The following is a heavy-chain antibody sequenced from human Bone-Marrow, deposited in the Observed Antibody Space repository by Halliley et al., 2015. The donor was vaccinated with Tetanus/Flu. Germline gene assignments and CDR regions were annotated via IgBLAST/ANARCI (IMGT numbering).Heavy chain of an antibody. CDR1: GGSFSSGGYY. J-gene: IGHJ4*02. D-gene: IGHD3-10*01. CDR2: IYYSGST. CDR3: ARGHYYYGSGSYFDY. Sequence: LRLSCTVSGGSFSSGGYYWNWIRQHPGRGLEWIGHIYYSGSTYYNPSLKSRVTISVDTSKNQFSLKLSSVTAADTAVYYCARGHYYYGSGSYFDYWGQGTLVTVSS. V-gene: IGHV4-31*03.